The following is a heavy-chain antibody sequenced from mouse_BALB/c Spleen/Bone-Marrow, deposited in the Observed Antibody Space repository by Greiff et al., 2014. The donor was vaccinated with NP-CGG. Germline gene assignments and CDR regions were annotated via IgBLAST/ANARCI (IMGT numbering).Heavy chain of an antibody. J-gene: IGHJ2*01. Sequence: QVQLQQSGAELVRPGSSVKISCKASGYAFSSYWMNWVKQRPGQGLEWIGQIYPGDSDTVYNGKFKGKATLTADKSSNTAYMQLTSLTSEDSAVYFCARGGISVDYWGQGTTLTVSS. CDR2: IYPGDSDT. CDR3: ARGGISVDY. CDR1: GYAFSSYW. V-gene: IGHV1-80*01.